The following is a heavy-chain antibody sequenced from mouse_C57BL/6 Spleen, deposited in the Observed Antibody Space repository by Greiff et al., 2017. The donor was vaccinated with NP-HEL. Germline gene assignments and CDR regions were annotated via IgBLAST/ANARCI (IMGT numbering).Heavy chain of an antibody. CDR3: ARGNYDYWFAY. CDR1: GYTFTSYW. Sequence: QVQLQQPGAELVMPGASVKLSCKASGYTFTSYWMHWVKQRPGQGLEWIGEIDPSDSYTNYNQKFKGKSTLTVDKSSSTAYMQLSSLTSEDSAVYYCARGNYDYWFAYWGQGTLVTVSA. V-gene: IGHV1-69*01. J-gene: IGHJ3*01. D-gene: IGHD2-4*01. CDR2: IDPSDSYT.